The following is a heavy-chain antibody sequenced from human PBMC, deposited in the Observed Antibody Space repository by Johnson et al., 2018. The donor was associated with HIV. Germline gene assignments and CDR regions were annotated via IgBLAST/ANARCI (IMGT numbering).Heavy chain of an antibody. CDR2: ISYDGSNK. J-gene: IGHJ3*02. D-gene: IGHD3-3*01. CDR1: AFTFSSYF. CDR3: ATTRWSETDPFDI. Sequence: QVQLVESGGGLVQPGGSLRLSCAAFAFTFSSYFMHWVRQAPGKGLEWVAVISYDGSNKYYADSVRGRFTISRDNAKNSLYLQMNSLRAEDTAVYYCATTRWSETDPFDIWGQGTMVTVSS. V-gene: IGHV3-30-3*01.